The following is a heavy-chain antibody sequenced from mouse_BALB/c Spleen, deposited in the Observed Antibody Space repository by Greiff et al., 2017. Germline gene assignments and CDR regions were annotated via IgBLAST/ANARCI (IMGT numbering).Heavy chain of an antibody. Sequence: EVQLVESGGGLVQPGGSLRLSCATSGFTFTDYYMSWVRQPPGKALEWFGFIRNKANGYTTEYSASVKGRFTISRDNSQSILYLQMNTLRAEDSATYYCARQGIHYYGYRDYGGQGTTLTVSS. V-gene: IGHV7-3*02. CDR2: IRNKANGYTT. J-gene: IGHJ2*01. D-gene: IGHD1-2*01. CDR1: GFTFTDYY. CDR3: ARQGIHYYGYRDY.